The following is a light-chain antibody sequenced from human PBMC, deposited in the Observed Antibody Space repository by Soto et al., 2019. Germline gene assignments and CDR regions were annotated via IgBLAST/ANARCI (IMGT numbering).Light chain of an antibody. CDR3: QQLHSYPIT. CDR1: QDISSF. J-gene: IGKJ5*01. Sequence: DIQLTQSPSFLSASVGDRVTITCRASQDISSFLSWYQQKPGKAPNPLIFAASTLQSGVPSRFGGSGSGTEFTLTISSLQPEDFATYYCQQLHSYPITFGQGTRLEIK. V-gene: IGKV1-9*01. CDR2: AAS.